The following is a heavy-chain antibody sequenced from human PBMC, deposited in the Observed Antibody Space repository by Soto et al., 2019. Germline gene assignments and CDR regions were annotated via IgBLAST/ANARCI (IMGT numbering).Heavy chain of an antibody. J-gene: IGHJ6*02. V-gene: IGHV1-3*01. CDR3: ATSTIDTSTWKQYFSGMDG. CDR1: EDTFTRYV. D-gene: IGHD6-13*01. CDR2: INAGNGNT. Sequence: QVQLVQSGAEVKKPGASVKVSCKASEDTFTRYVIHWVRQAPGQRLEWMGWINAGNGNTKYSQNFQGRVTITRDAPASTAYLELSSLRSQDTAVYYWATSTIDTSTWKQYFSGMDGWGQGSTVTVSS.